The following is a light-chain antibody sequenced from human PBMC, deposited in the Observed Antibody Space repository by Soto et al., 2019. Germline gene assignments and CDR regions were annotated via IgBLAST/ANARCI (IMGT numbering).Light chain of an antibody. Sequence: QSALTQPASVSGSPGQSITLSCTRTSSGVENYNLVSWYQHHPGKAPKLMIYEGSQRPSGVSDRFSGSQSGNTASLTISGLQAEYEADYYCSSYAGAVVFGGGTKLTVL. CDR3: SSYAGAVV. J-gene: IGLJ2*01. V-gene: IGLV2-23*01. CDR2: EGS. CDR1: SSGVENYNL.